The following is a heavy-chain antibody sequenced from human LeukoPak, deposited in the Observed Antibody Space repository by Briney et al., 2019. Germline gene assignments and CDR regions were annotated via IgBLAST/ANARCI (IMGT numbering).Heavy chain of an antibody. J-gene: IGHJ4*02. Sequence: ASVKVSCKASGYTFTGYYMHWVRQAPGQGLEWMGWINPNSGGTNSAQKFQDRVTMTRDTSISTAYMEPNRLRSDDTAVYYCARDFEKYYYDSSAFSHWGQGTLVTVSS. CDR3: ARDFEKYYYDSSAFSH. CDR1: GYTFTGYY. CDR2: INPNSGGT. D-gene: IGHD3-22*01. V-gene: IGHV1-2*02.